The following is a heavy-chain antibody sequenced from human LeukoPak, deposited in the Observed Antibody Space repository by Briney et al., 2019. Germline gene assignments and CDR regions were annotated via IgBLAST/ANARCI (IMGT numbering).Heavy chain of an antibody. D-gene: IGHD3-10*01. V-gene: IGHV1-69*13. J-gene: IGHJ4*02. Sequence: SVKVSCKASRGTFSSYAISWVRQAPGQELDWMGGIIPIFGTANYAQKFQGRVTITADESTSTAYMELSSLRAEDTAVYYCARSSGSGSSGYGYWGQGTLVTVSS. CDR1: RGTFSSYA. CDR2: IIPIFGTA. CDR3: ARSSGSGSSGYGY.